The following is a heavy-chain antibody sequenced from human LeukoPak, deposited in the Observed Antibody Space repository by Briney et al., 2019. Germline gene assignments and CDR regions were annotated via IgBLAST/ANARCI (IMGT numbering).Heavy chain of an antibody. J-gene: IGHJ4*02. CDR1: GFTFSNAW. Sequence: PGGSLRLSCAASGFTFSNAWMSWVRQAPGKGLEWVGRIKSKTDGGTTDYAAPVKGRFTISRDDSKNTLYLQMNSLKTEDTAVYYCTTRRDGYSQPLRSYWGQGTLVTVSS. CDR3: TTRRDGYSQPLRSY. D-gene: IGHD5-24*01. V-gene: IGHV3-15*01. CDR2: IKSKTDGGTT.